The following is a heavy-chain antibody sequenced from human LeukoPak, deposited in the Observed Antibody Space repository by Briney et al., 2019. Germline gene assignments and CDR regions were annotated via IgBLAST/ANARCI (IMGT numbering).Heavy chain of an antibody. CDR2: IYSGGST. V-gene: IGHV3-66*01. D-gene: IGHD3-10*01. J-gene: IGHJ1*01. Sequence: GGSLRLSCAASGLTISNNFMGWVRQAPGKGLEWVSLIYSGGSTYSADSVKGRFTISRDNSKKTLHLQMNSLRAEDTAVYYCARDTDFYGSGRHGYFDHWGQGTLVTVSS. CDR3: ARDTDFYGSGRHGYFDH. CDR1: GLTISNNF.